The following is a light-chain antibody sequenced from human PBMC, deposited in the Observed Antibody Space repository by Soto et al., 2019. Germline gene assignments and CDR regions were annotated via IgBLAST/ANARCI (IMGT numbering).Light chain of an antibody. Sequence: EIVLTQSPGTLCLSPGERATLSCRAIQKISSSYLAWYQQKPGQAPRFLIYGASSRATGIPDRFSGSGSGTDFTLTISRLEPEDFAVYYCQQYGGTPPITFGQGTRLEIK. CDR1: QKISSSY. CDR2: GAS. V-gene: IGKV3-20*01. J-gene: IGKJ5*01. CDR3: QQYGGTPPIT.